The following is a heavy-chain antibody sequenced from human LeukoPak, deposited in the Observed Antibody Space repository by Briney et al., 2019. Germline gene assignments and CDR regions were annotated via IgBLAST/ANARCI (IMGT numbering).Heavy chain of an antibody. CDR2: IYYSGST. J-gene: IGHJ4*02. CDR3: ARGIGGRQYGDYLLPLFDY. D-gene: IGHD4-17*01. V-gene: IGHV4-61*05. Sequence: TSETLSLTCTVSGGSISSSSYYWGWIRQPPGKGLEWIGYIYYSGSTNYNPSLKSRVTISVDTSKNQFSLKLSSVTAADTAVYYCARGIGGRQYGDYLLPLFDYWGQGTLVTVSS. CDR1: GGSISSSSYY.